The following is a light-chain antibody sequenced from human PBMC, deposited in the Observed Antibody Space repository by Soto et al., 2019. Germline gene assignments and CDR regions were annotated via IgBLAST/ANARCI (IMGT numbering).Light chain of an antibody. J-gene: IGLJ1*01. V-gene: IGLV3-21*04. Sequence: SYELTQPPSVSVAPGKTARITCGGNNIGSKSVHWYQQKPGQAPVVVIYYDSDRPPGMPERFSGSNSGNTATLTISRVEAGDEADYYCQVWDSSSDHSVFGTGTKLTVL. CDR3: QVWDSSSDHSV. CDR2: YDS. CDR1: NIGSKS.